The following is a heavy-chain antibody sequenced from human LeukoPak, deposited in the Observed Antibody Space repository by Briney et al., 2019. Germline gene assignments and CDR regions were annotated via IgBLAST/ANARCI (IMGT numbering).Heavy chain of an antibody. CDR3: ARVKEASAFDI. V-gene: IGHV3-74*01. Sequence: GGSLRLSCAASEFTFSSFWMHWVRQAPGKGLVWVSRINSDASSSSYADSVKGRFSISRDNAKNSLYLQMNSLRAEDTGLYYCARVKEASAFDIWGQGTRVTVSS. J-gene: IGHJ3*02. CDR2: INSDASSS. CDR1: EFTFSSFW. D-gene: IGHD5-12*01.